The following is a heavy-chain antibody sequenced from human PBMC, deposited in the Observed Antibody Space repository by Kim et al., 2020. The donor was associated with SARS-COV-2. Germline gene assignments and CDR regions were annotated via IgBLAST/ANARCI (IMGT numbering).Heavy chain of an antibody. Sequence: KGRFTISRHNSKNTLYHQMNSLRAEDTAVYYCASSSIYDFWSGYYDGAFDIWGQGTMVTVSS. J-gene: IGHJ3*02. V-gene: IGHV3-53*04. CDR3: ASSSIYDFWSGYYDGAFDI. D-gene: IGHD3-3*01.